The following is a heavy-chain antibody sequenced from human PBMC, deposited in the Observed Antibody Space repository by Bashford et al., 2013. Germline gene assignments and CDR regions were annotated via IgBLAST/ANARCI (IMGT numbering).Heavy chain of an antibody. V-gene: IGHV4-4*02. J-gene: IGHJ4*02. Sequence: SETLSLTCAVSGGSISSSNWWSWVRQPPGKGLEWIGEIYHSGSTNYNPSLKSRVTISVDKSKNQFSLQMNTLRTEDTAVYYCTGRHFYESANRWFYLDFWGQGTLVTVSS. CDR2: IYHSGST. CDR3: TGRHFYESANRWFYLDF. D-gene: IGHD2-8*02. CDR1: GGSISSSNW.